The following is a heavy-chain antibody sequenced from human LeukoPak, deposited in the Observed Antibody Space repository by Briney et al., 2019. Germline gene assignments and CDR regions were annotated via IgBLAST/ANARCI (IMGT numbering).Heavy chain of an antibody. V-gene: IGHV3-48*02. D-gene: IGHD3-3*01. CDR3: ARDLTIFGVVTPDY. Sequence: GGSLRLSCAASGFTFSSYSMNWVRQAPGKGLEWVSYISSSSSTIYYADSVKGRFTISRDNAKNSLYLQMNSPRDEDTAVYYCARDLTIFGVVTPDYWGQGTLVTVSS. CDR1: GFTFSSYS. J-gene: IGHJ4*02. CDR2: ISSSSSTI.